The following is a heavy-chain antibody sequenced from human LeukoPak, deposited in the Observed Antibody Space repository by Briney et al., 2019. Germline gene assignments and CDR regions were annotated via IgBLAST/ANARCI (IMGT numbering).Heavy chain of an antibody. CDR2: IRFDGTNK. CDR3: ARVLWVRGVIRTRRNAFDI. CDR1: GFTFSSYG. J-gene: IGHJ3*02. Sequence: GGSLRLSCAASGFTFSSYGMHWVRQAPGKGLEWVAFIRFDGTNKYYADSVKGRFTISRDNSKNTLNLQMNSLRAEDTAVYYCARVLWVRGVIRTRRNAFDIWGQGTMVTVSS. D-gene: IGHD3-10*01. V-gene: IGHV3-30*02.